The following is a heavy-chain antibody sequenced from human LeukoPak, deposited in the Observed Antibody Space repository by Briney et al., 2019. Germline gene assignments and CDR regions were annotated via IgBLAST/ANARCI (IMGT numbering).Heavy chain of an antibody. CDR2: INPNTGST. Sequence: GASVKVSCKASGYIFTSYYMHWVRQAPGQGLEWMGWINPNTGSTNFAQKFQGRIAMMRATSITTFYMELNSLRSDDTAVYCARSVSISPMFDYWGQGTLIPVSS. CDR3: RSVSISPMFDY. V-gene: IGHV1-2*02. J-gene: IGHJ4*02. D-gene: IGHD2-21*01. CDR1: GYIFTSYY.